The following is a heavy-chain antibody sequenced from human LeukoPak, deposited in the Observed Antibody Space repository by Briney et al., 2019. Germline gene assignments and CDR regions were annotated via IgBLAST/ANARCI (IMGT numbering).Heavy chain of an antibody. V-gene: IGHV4-39*07. CDR3: ARDRYDSSGSLDY. CDR1: GGSISSSSYY. CDR2: IYYSGST. Sequence: SETLSLTCTVSGGSISSSSYYWGWIRQPRGKGLEWIGSIYYSGSTYYNPSLKSRVTISVDTSKNQFSLKLSSVTAADTAVYYCARDRYDSSGSLDYWGQGTLVTVSS. D-gene: IGHD3-22*01. J-gene: IGHJ4*02.